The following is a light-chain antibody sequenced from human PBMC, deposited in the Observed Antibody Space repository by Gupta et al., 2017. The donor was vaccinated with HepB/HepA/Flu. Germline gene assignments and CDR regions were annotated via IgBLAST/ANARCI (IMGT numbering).Light chain of an antibody. CDR1: QSVSSY. Sequence: EIVLTQSPANMSLSPGERATLSCRASQSVSSYLAWYQQKPGQAPRLLIYDASNRATGIPARFSCRWSGTVFTLTLSSLAPLDFAVYYCQQRSNWPQLTFGGGTQVEIK. J-gene: IGKJ4*01. V-gene: IGKV3-11*01. CDR2: DAS. CDR3: QQRSNWPQLT.